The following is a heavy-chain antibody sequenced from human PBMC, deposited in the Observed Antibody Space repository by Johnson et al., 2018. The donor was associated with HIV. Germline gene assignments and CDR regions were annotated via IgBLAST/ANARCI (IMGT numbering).Heavy chain of an antibody. CDR3: ARRVALIYSFDI. Sequence: VSLIYSGGSTYYAASVKGRFTISRDNSKNTLYLQMNSLRPEDTALYYCARRVALIYSFDIWGQGTMVAVSS. J-gene: IGHJ3*02. V-gene: IGHV3-66*02. D-gene: IGHD2-21*01. CDR2: IYSGGST.